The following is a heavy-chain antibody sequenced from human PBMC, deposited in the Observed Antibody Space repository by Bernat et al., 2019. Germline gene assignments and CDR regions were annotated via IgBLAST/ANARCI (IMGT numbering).Heavy chain of an antibody. D-gene: IGHD5-12*01. CDR1: GGSFSGYY. V-gene: IGHV4-34*01. Sequence: QVQLQQWGAGLLKPSETLSLTCAVYGGSFSGYYWSWIRQPPGKGLEWIGEINHSGSTNYNPSLKSRVTISVDTSKNQFSLKLSSVTAAETAVYYCAGGGAKGYANWGQGTLVTVSS. CDR3: AGGGAKGYAN. CDR2: INHSGST. J-gene: IGHJ4*02.